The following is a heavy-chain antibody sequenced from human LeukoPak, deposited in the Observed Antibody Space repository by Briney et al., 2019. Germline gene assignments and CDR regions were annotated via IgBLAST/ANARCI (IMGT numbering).Heavy chain of an antibody. Sequence: ASVKVSCKASGYTFTSYDINWVRQATGQGLEWMGWMSPNSGNTGYAQKFQGRVTITRNTSISTAYMELSSLRSEDTAVYYCARGLNRSGSYSYMDVWGKGTTVTVSS. CDR3: ARGLNRSGSYSYMDV. V-gene: IGHV1-8*03. CDR2: MSPNSGNT. CDR1: GYTFTSYD. D-gene: IGHD1-26*01. J-gene: IGHJ6*03.